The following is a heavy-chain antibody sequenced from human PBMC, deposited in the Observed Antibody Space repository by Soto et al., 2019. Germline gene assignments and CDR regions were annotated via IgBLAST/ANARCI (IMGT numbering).Heavy chain of an antibody. D-gene: IGHD2-15*01. CDR3: ATMGTPATGLYYFDY. CDR1: GGSISSGNYY. CDR2: ISYSASA. Sequence: QVQLQESGPGLVKPSQTLSLTCTVSGGSISSGNYYWSWIRQPPGKGLEWIGFISYSASAYYNPSLKSRVTISVDTSKNQFSLNLSFVTAADTAVYYCATMGTPATGLYYFDYWGQGTLVTVSS. J-gene: IGHJ4*02. V-gene: IGHV4-30-4*01.